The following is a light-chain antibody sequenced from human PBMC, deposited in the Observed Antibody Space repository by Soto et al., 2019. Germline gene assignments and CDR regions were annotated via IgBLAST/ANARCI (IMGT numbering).Light chain of an antibody. CDR2: EGS. V-gene: IGLV2-23*01. Sequence: QSALTQPASVSGSPGQSITISCTGTSSDVGSYNLVSWYQQHPGKAPKLMIYEGSKRPSGVSNRFSGSKSGNTASLTISGLQAEDEADYYCCSYADSSIVVFGGGTQLTVL. CDR3: CSYADSSIVV. CDR1: SSDVGSYNL. J-gene: IGLJ2*01.